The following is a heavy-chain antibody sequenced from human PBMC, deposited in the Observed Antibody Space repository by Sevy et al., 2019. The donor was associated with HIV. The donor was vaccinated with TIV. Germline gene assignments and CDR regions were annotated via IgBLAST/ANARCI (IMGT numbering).Heavy chain of an antibody. CDR3: TRDISDRGSDAFDI. Sequence: GGSLRLSCTASGFTFGDYAMSWFRQAPGKGLQWVGFIRSKAYGGTTEYAASVKGRFTISRDDSKSIAYLQMNSLKTEDTAVYYCTRDISDRGSDAFDIWGQGTMVTVSS. J-gene: IGHJ3*02. V-gene: IGHV3-49*03. D-gene: IGHD5-12*01. CDR1: GFTFGDYA. CDR2: IRSKAYGGTT.